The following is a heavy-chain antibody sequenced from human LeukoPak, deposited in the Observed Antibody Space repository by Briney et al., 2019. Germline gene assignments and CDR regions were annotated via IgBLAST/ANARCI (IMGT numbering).Heavy chain of an antibody. CDR1: GGSISSYY. CDR2: IYYSGST. CDR3: ARRRGQSSGPSYYYFYMDV. D-gene: IGHD2-8*02. J-gene: IGHJ6*03. Sequence: PSETLSLTCTVSGGSISSYYWSWIRQPPGKGLEWIGYIYYSGSTNYNPSLKSRVTISVDTSKNQFSLKPSSVTAADTAVYYCARRRGQSSGPSYYYFYMDVWGKGTTVTVSS. V-gene: IGHV4-59*01.